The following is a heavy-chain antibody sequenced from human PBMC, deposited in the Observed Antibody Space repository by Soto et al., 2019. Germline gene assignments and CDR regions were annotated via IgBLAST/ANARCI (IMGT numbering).Heavy chain of an antibody. CDR1: GGTFSTFG. CDR2: IIPFFGTA. CDR3: AKSAPMDAGDKYYYDF. V-gene: IGHV1-69*13. Sequence: SGKGSCKASGGTFSTFGIRWVREAPGQGLEWMGGIIPFFGTARYSQKFEDRITITADESTNTVYMDLRSLTSEDTAIYYCAKSAPMDAGDKYYYDFWGQGGLVTGSS. D-gene: IGHD4-17*01. J-gene: IGHJ4*02.